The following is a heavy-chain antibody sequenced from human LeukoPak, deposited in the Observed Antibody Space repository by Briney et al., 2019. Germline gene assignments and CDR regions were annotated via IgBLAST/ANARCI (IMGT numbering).Heavy chain of an antibody. CDR3: ARLPSSWQLVDY. CDR2: IYYSGST. J-gene: IGHJ4*02. D-gene: IGHD6-6*01. Sequence: SETLSLTCTVSGGSISSSSYYWGWIRQPPGKGLEWIGSIYYSGSTYYNPSLKSRVTISVDTSKNQFSLKLSSVTAADTAVYYCARLPSSWQLVDYWGQGTLVTVSS. V-gene: IGHV4-39*01. CDR1: GGSISSSSYY.